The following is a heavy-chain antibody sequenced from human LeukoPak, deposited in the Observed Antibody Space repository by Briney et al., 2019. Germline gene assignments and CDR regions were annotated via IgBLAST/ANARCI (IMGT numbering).Heavy chain of an antibody. CDR3: ERDLGLRGST. CDR1: GFTFSDSW. Sequence: PGGSLRLSCEVSGFTFSDSWMHWVRQTPGKGLVWVSRMYGDMSDISYADSVKGRFTISRDNAKNTVYLQMNSLRGEDTAVYYCERDLGLRGSTWGQGTLVTVSS. J-gene: IGHJ4*02. V-gene: IGHV3-74*01. CDR2: MYGDMSDI. D-gene: IGHD4-23*01.